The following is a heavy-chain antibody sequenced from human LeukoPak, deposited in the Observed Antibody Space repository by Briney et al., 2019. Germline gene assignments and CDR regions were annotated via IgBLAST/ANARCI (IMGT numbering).Heavy chain of an antibody. Sequence: ASVTVSCKASGYTFTSIDINWVRQAPGQGLEWMGWINPNSGGANYAQNFQGRVTMTGDTSISTAYMELSRLRSDDTAVYYCATTIFGVKYGFDIWGQGTIVTVSS. CDR3: ATTIFGVKYGFDI. CDR1: GYTFTSID. V-gene: IGHV1-2*02. D-gene: IGHD3-3*01. CDR2: INPNSGGA. J-gene: IGHJ3*02.